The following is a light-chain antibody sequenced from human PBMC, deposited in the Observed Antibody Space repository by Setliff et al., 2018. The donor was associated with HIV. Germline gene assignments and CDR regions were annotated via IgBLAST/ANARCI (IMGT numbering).Light chain of an antibody. J-gene: IGLJ1*01. CDR2: EVT. V-gene: IGLV2-23*02. CDR1: SSDVGSYNL. Sequence: QSVLTQPASVSGSPGQSITISCTGTSSDVGSYNLVSWYQQHPGKAPKVMIYEVTKRPSGVSNRFSGSKSGNAASLTISGLQAEDEADYCCCSYAGSSTFPYVFGTGTKVTVL. CDR3: CSYAGSSTFPYV.